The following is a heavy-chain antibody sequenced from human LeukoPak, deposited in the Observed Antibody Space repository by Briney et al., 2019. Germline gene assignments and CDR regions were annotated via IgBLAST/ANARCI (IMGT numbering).Heavy chain of an antibody. CDR3: ARRGAIKYSIYP. D-gene: IGHD6-6*01. CDR1: GGSFSGYY. J-gene: IGHJ5*02. CDR2: INHSGST. V-gene: IGHV4-34*01. Sequence: SETLSLTCAVYGGSFSGYYCSWIRQLPGKGLEWIGEINHSGSTNYNPSLKSRVTISVDTSKSQFSLKLSSVTAADTAVYYCARRGAIKYSIYPWGQGTLVTVSS.